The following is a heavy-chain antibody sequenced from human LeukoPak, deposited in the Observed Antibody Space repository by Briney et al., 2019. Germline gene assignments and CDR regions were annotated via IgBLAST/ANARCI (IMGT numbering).Heavy chain of an antibody. CDR2: INHSGST. D-gene: IGHD6-13*01. CDR1: GGSFSGYY. J-gene: IGHJ4*02. CDR3: ARVRSRRYFDY. V-gene: IGHV4-34*01. Sequence: SETLSLTCAVYGGSFSGYYWSWIRQPPGKGREWIGEINHSGSTNYNPSLKSRVTISVDTSKNQFSLKLSSVTAADTAVYYCARVRSRRYFDYWGQGTLVTVSS.